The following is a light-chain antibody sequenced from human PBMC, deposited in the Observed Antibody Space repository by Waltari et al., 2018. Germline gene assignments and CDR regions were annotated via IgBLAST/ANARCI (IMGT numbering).Light chain of an antibody. CDR1: QSVSSSH. Sequence: EIVLTQFPGTLSLSPGERATLSCRATQSVSSSHLAWYQQKPGQAPRLLISGASSRATGIPDRFSASGSGTDFTLTISRLEPEDFAVYYCQQYGSSPLTFGGGTKVEIK. J-gene: IGKJ4*01. V-gene: IGKV3-20*01. CDR3: QQYGSSPLT. CDR2: GAS.